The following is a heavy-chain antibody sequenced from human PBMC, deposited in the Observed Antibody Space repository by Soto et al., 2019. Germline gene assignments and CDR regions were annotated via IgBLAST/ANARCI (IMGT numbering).Heavy chain of an antibody. J-gene: IGHJ4*02. CDR2: ISAYNGNT. CDR3: ARDPVVVPAATQQWNFDY. Sequence: GASVKVSCKASGYTCTSYGIGWVRQAPGQGLEWMGWISAYNGNTNYAQKLQGRVTMTTDTSTSTAYMELRSLRSDDTAVFYCARDPVVVPAATQQWNFDYWGLGTLVTVSS. CDR1: GYTCTSYG. D-gene: IGHD2-2*01. V-gene: IGHV1-18*01.